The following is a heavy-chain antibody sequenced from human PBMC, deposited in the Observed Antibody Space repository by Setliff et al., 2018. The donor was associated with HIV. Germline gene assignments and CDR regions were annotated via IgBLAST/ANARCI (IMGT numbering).Heavy chain of an antibody. J-gene: IGHJ4*02. CDR3: ARAFSDYNSAFDY. D-gene: IGHD5-12*01. CDR2: ISYDGSNK. CDR1: GFTFSSYA. Sequence: PGGSVRLSCAASGFTFSSYAMHWVRRAPGKGLEWVAVISYDGSNKYYADSVKGRFTISRDNSKKTLCLQMNSLRPEDTAVYSCARAFSDYNSAFDYWGQGTLVTVSS. V-gene: IGHV3-30*04.